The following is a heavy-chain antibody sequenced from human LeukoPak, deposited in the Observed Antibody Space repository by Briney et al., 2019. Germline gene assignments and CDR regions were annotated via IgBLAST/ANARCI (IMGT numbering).Heavy chain of an antibody. CDR1: GFTFSSYS. D-gene: IGHD6-13*01. CDR2: ISSSSSYI. CDR3: ARDRTAAAGTFGY. V-gene: IGHV3-21*01. Sequence: GGSLRLSCAASGFTFSSYSMNWVRQAPGKGLEWVSSISSSSSYIYYADSVKGRFTISRDNSKDTLYLQMNSLRAEDTAVYYCARDRTAAAGTFGYWGQGTLVTVSS. J-gene: IGHJ4*02.